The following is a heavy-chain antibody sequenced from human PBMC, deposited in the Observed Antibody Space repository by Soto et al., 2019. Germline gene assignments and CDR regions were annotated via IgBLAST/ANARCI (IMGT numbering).Heavy chain of an antibody. CDR2: INHSGST. CDR3: ARGCYDILTGYRGENDY. J-gene: IGHJ4*02. V-gene: IGHV4-34*01. CDR1: GGSFSGYY. Sequence: QVQLQQWGAGLLKPSETLSLTCAVYGGSFSGYYWSWIRQPPGKGLEWIGEINHSGSTNYNPSLKSRVTISVDTSKNQFSLKLSSVTAADTAVYYCARGCYDILTGYRGENDYWGQGTLVTVSS. D-gene: IGHD3-9*01.